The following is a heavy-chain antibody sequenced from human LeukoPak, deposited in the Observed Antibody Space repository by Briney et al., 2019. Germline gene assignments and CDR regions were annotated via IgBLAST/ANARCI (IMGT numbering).Heavy chain of an antibody. CDR3: ARGLHGSGSSDFDY. Sequence: GGSLRLSCAASGFTFSSYDMHWVRQATGKGLEWVSAIVTAGDTYYPGSVKGRFTISRENAKNSLYLQMNSLRAGDTAVYYCARGLHGSGSSDFDYWGQGTLVTVSS. CDR2: IVTAGDT. D-gene: IGHD3-10*01. CDR1: GFTFSSYD. V-gene: IGHV3-13*01. J-gene: IGHJ4*02.